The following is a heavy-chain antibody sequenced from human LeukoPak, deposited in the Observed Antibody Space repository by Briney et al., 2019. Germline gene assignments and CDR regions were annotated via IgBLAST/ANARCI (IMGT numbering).Heavy chain of an antibody. CDR1: GFTFSSYA. D-gene: IGHD3-9*01. CDR3: VKDYDILTGYFDY. J-gene: IGHJ4*02. V-gene: IGHV3-64D*06. CDR2: ISSNRGST. Sequence: GGSLRLSCSASGFTFSSYAMHWVRQAPGKGLEYVSAISSNRGSTYYADSVKGRFTISRDNSKNTLYLQMSSLRAEDTAVYYCVKDYDILTGYFDYWGQGTLVTVSS.